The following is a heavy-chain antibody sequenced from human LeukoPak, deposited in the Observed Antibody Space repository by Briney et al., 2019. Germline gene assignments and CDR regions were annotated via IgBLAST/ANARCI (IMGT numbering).Heavy chain of an antibody. CDR2: IWYDGSNK. Sequence: GGSLRLSCAASGFTFSSYDMHWVRQAPGKGLEWVAVIWYDGSNKYYADSVKGRFTISRDNSKNTLHLQMNSLGAEDTAVYYCARARDDYGGVDYWGQGTLVTVSS. J-gene: IGHJ4*02. CDR1: GFTFSSYD. CDR3: ARARDDYGGVDY. V-gene: IGHV3-33*01. D-gene: IGHD4-23*01.